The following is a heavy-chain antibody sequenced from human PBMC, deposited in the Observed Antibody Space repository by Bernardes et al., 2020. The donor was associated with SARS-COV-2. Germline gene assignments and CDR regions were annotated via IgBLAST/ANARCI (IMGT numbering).Heavy chain of an antibody. Sequence: GGSLRLSCAASGFTFSTYAMHWVRQAPGKGLEWVAIISYDGTTKYNADSVKGRFTITRDNSKNTLFLQMNSLTTEDTALYFCARDPGLFFTGSFDSWGQGTLVTVSS. CDR3: ARDPGLFFTGSFDS. J-gene: IGHJ4*02. V-gene: IGHV3-30-3*01. CDR1: GFTFSTYA. CDR2: ISYDGTTK.